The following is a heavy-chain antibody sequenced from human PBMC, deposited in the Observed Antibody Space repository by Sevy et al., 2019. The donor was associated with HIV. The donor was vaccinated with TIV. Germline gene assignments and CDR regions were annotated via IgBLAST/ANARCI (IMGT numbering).Heavy chain of an antibody. Sequence: SETLSLTCAVSGGSFSGYSWDWIRRPPGKGLEWIGEVNHSGSTNYNPSLKSRVTISVDTSKNQFSLKLNFVTAADTAVYYCARGGDGVVPSPIIGLGPWTKYWYFDLWGRGTLVTASS. CDR1: GGSFSGYS. CDR3: ARGGDGVVPSPIIGLGPWTKYWYFDL. CDR2: VNHSGST. D-gene: IGHD3-3*01. V-gene: IGHV4-34*01. J-gene: IGHJ2*01.